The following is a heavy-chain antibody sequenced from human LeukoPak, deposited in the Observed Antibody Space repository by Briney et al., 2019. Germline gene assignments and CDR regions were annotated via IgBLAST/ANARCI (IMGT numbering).Heavy chain of an antibody. D-gene: IGHD3-22*01. CDR1: GFTFSSYG. J-gene: IGHJ3*02. Sequence: GGSLRVSCAASGFTFSSYGMSWVRQAPGKGLEWVSAISGSGGSTYYADTVKGRVTISRDNSKNTLYMQMNSLRAEDTAVYYCAKGPPQYYYDSSGYRRPAFDIWGEGTMVTVSS. CDR2: ISGSGGST. V-gene: IGHV3-23*01. CDR3: AKGPPQYYYDSSGYRRPAFDI.